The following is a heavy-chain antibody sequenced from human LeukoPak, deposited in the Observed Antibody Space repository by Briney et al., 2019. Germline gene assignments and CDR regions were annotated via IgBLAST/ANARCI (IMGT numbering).Heavy chain of an antibody. CDR1: GGSFSGYY. CDR3: ARVRGSSSWRYYMDV. D-gene: IGHD6-13*01. CDR2: INHGGST. J-gene: IGHJ6*03. V-gene: IGHV4-34*01. Sequence: SETLSLTFAVYGGSFSGYYWSWIRQPPGKGLEWIGEINHGGSTNFNPSLKSRVTISVDTSKNQFSLKLSSVTAADTAVYYCARVRGSSSWRYYMDVWGKGTTVTVSS.